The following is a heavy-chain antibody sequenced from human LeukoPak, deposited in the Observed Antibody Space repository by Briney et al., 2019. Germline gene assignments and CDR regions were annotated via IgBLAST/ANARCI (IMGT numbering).Heavy chain of an antibody. D-gene: IGHD5-12*01. CDR2: IHYSGRT. CDR3: ARGVATILDSFYFDY. CDR1: GGSMSSSGYY. Sequence: SETLSLTCTVSGGSMSSSGYYWAWIRQPPGKGPEWIGSIHYSGRTYYNPSLRSRVTMSVDTSRNEFSLKLSSVTAADTAVYYCARGVATILDSFYFDYWGQGTLVTVSS. V-gene: IGHV4-39*07. J-gene: IGHJ4*02.